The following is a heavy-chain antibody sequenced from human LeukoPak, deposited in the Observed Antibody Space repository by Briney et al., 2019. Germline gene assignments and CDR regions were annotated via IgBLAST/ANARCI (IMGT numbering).Heavy chain of an antibody. Sequence: ASVKVSCKASGGTFSSYAISWVRQAPGQGLEWMGRIIPIFGTANYAQKFQGRVTITTDESTSTAYMELSSLRSEDTAVYYCAGDVHSSGWYQFDYWGQGTLVTVSS. V-gene: IGHV1-69*05. D-gene: IGHD6-19*01. J-gene: IGHJ4*02. CDR3: AGDVHSSGWYQFDY. CDR1: GGTFSSYA. CDR2: IIPIFGTA.